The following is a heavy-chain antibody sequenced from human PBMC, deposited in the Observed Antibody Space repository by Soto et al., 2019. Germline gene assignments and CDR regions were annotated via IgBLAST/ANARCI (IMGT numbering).Heavy chain of an antibody. CDR1: GESVSSNSAA. Sequence: QTLSLTVASCGESVSSNSAAWNWIRQSPSRGLEWLGRTYYRSKWYNDYAVSVKSRITINPDTSKNQFSLQLNSVTPEDTAVYYFASKCYGWDGMDVWGQETTLTFSS. V-gene: IGHV6-1*01. D-gene: IGHD2-2*01. CDR2: TYYRSKWYN. CDR3: ASKCYGWDGMDV. J-gene: IGHJ6*02.